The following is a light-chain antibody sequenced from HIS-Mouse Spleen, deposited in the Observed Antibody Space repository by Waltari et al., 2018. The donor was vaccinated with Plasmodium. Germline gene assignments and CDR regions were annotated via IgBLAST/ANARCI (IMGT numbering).Light chain of an antibody. CDR3: CSYAGSSTWV. CDR2: EGS. CDR1: SLDVGSYNL. J-gene: IGLJ3*02. Sequence: QSALTQPASVSGSPGQSITISCTGTSLDVGSYNLVSWYQQHPGKAPKLMFYEGSKRPAGVSNSFSGSKYGNTASLTISGLHAEDEADYYCCSYAGSSTWVFGGGTKLTVL. V-gene: IGLV2-23*01.